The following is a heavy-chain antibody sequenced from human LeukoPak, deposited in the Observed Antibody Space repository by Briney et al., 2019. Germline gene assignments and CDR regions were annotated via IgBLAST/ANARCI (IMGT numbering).Heavy chain of an antibody. CDR3: ARLLCGGGNCPSYFDY. CDR1: GYTFSNYY. Sequence: ASVKVSCKASGYTFSNYYMQWVRQAPGQGLEWMGIINSSGGSTSYAQKFQGRVTMTRDTSTSTVYMELSSLRSEDTALYSCARLLCGGGNCPSYFDYWGQGILVTVSS. J-gene: IGHJ4*02. D-gene: IGHD2-21*01. CDR2: INSSGGST. V-gene: IGHV1-46*01.